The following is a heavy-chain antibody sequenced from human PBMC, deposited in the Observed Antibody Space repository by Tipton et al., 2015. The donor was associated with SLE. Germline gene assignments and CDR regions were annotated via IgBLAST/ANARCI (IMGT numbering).Heavy chain of an antibody. Sequence: SLRLSCAASGFTLSTYTMNWVRQAPGKGLEWVSSIIGTGTSIYYADSVKGRFTISRDNARNSLYLQMNSLRAEDTALYYCVKDIGTVTAALGFWGQGTLVTVSS. D-gene: IGHD4-17*01. CDR3: VKDIGTVTAALGF. J-gene: IGHJ4*02. V-gene: IGHV3-21*04. CDR2: IIGTGTSI. CDR1: GFTLSTYT.